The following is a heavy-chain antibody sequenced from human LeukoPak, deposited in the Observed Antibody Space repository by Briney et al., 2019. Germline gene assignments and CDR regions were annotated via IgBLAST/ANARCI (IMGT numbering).Heavy chain of an antibody. CDR2: ISAYNGNT. Sequence: ASVKVSCKASGYTFTSYGISWVRQAPGQGLKWMGWISAYNGNTNYAQKLQGRVTMTTDTSTSTAYMELRSLRSDDTAVYYCARGNLNPYYYDSSGYDYWGQGTLVTVSS. D-gene: IGHD3-22*01. CDR3: ARGNLNPYYYDSSGYDY. V-gene: IGHV1-18*01. J-gene: IGHJ4*02. CDR1: GYTFTSYG.